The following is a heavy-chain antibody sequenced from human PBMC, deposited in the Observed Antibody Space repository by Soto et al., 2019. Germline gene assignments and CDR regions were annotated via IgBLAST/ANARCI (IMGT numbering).Heavy chain of an antibody. CDR3: ARVAGYSSGYYYFDY. D-gene: IGHD6-19*01. V-gene: IGHV4-59*01. CDR1: GGSISSYY. CDR2: IYYSGST. J-gene: IGHJ4*02. Sequence: ASETLSLTCTVSGGSISSYYWSWIRQPPGKGLEWIGYIYYSGSTNYNPSLKSRVTISVDTSKNQFSLKLSSVTAADTAVYYCARVAGYSSGYYYFDYWGQGTLVTVSS.